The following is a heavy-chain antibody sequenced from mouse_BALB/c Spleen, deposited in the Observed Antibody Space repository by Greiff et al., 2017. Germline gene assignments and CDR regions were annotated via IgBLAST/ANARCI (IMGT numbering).Heavy chain of an antibody. D-gene: IGHD2-10*02. V-gene: IGHV2-9*02. CDR1: GFSLTSYG. Sequence: VMLVESGPGLVAPSQSLSITCTVSGFSLTSYGVHWVRQPPGKGLEWLGVIWAGGSTNYNSALMSRLSISKDNSKSQVFLKMNSLQTDDTAMYYCARDPYGNYDAMDYWGQGTSGTVSS. CDR2: IWAGGST. CDR3: ARDPYGNYDAMDY. J-gene: IGHJ4*01.